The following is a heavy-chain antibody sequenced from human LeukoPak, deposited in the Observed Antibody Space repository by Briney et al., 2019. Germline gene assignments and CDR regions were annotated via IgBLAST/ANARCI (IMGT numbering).Heavy chain of an antibody. V-gene: IGHV1-46*01. Sequence: ASGKVSCKASGYTFTSYYIHWVRQAPGQGLEWGGIINPNGGSTTYGQKFQGRVTMTRDTSTSTVYMELSSLTSDDAAVYYCTRELGGSYNDYWGQGTLVTVSS. J-gene: IGHJ4*02. D-gene: IGHD1-26*01. CDR2: INPNGGST. CDR3: TRELGGSYNDY. CDR1: GYTFTSYY.